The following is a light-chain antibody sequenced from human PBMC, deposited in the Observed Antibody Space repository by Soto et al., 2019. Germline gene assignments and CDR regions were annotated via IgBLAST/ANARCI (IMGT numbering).Light chain of an antibody. CDR3: RQYKSYPLT. J-gene: IGKJ4*01. CDR1: QSISSW. Sequence: DIQMTQSPSTLSASVGDRVSITCRASQSISSWLAWYQQQPGKAPKILIYKSTTLESGVPLRFSGSVSGTEFSLTISSMQPDDFATYYFRQYKSYPLTFGGGTKVEIK. CDR2: KST. V-gene: IGKV1-5*03.